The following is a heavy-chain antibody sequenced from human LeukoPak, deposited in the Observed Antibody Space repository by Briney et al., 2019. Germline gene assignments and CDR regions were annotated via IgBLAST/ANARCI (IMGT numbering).Heavy chain of an antibody. CDR1: GYTFTGYY. V-gene: IGHV1-2*02. Sequence: ASVKVSCKASGYTFTGYYIHWVRQAPGQGLEWMGWINPNNGGTNYAQKFQGRVTMTRDTSISTAYMELSRLRSDDTAVYYCARGDFVPYYYDSSGHEFGAFHYWGQGTLVTVSS. J-gene: IGHJ4*02. CDR3: ARGDFVPYYYDSSGHEFGAFHY. D-gene: IGHD3-22*01. CDR2: INPNNGGT.